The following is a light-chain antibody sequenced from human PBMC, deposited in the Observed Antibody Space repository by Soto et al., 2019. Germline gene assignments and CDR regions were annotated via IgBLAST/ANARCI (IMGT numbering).Light chain of an antibody. V-gene: IGLV1-40*01. CDR3: SSYAGSNNLV. J-gene: IGLJ2*01. CDR1: TSNIGAGYD. CDR2: GND. Sequence: QSVLTQPPSVSGAPGQRVTVSCTGSTSNIGAGYDVHWYKQLPGTAPKVLIYGNDNRPLGVPDRFSGSKSGTSGSLVISGLQAEDEADYYCSSYAGSNNLVFGGGTKLTVL.